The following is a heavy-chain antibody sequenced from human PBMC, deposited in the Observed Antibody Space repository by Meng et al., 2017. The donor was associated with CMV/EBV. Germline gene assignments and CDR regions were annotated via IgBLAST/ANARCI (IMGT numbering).Heavy chain of an antibody. CDR3: AKVSRESCYYCGMDV. J-gene: IGHJ6*02. CDR1: GFTFSSYD. Sequence: GGSLRLSFAASGFTFSSYDMHWVRQAPGKGLEWVAFLGYDGSIKYYAESVKGRFTISRDNSKNTLSLQMNSLRAEDTAVYYCAKVSRESCYYCGMDVWGQGTTVTVSS. V-gene: IGHV3-30*02. CDR2: LGYDGSIK. D-gene: IGHD2-2*01.